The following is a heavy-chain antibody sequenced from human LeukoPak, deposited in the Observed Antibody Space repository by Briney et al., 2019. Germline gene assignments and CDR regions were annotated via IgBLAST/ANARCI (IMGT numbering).Heavy chain of an antibody. Sequence: PGGSLRLSCAASGFTFSDYCMGWIRQAPGKGLEWVSFIRSTGSLQYYADSVKGRFTISRDNALNSLYLQMNSLRAEDTALYCARVCEADTGYDLAYFDSWGRGTLVTVSS. D-gene: IGHD2-15*01. CDR3: ARVCEADTGYDLAYFDS. V-gene: IGHV3-11*04. CDR2: IRSTGSLQ. CDR1: GFTFSDYC. J-gene: IGHJ4*01.